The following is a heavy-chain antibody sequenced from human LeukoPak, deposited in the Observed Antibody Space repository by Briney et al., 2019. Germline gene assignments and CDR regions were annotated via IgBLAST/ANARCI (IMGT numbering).Heavy chain of an antibody. V-gene: IGHV1-2*02. Sequence: GASVKVSCKASGYTFTGYYMHWVRQAPGQGLEWMGWINPNSGCTNYAQKFQGRVTMTRDTSISTAYMELSRLRSDDPAVYYCARSSGYYSSLFYMHVWGKGTTVTVSS. CDR2: INPNSGCT. CDR3: ARSSGYYSSLFYMHV. J-gene: IGHJ6*03. CDR1: GYTFTGYY. D-gene: IGHD3-22*01.